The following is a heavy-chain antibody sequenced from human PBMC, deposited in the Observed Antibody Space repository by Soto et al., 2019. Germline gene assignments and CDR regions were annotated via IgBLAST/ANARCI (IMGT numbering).Heavy chain of an antibody. CDR2: IYYRGST. J-gene: IGHJ5*01. CDR3: ARFDSSWFDY. CDR1: GFSISSGGYY. V-gene: IGHV4-39*01. D-gene: IGHD3-22*01. Sequence: SETLSLTCTVSGFSISSGGYYWSWIRQHPGRGVEWIGHIYYRGSTYSNPSLKSRVTISVDTSKNQFSLKLTSVTAADTAVYYCARFDSSWFDYWGQGTLVTVSS.